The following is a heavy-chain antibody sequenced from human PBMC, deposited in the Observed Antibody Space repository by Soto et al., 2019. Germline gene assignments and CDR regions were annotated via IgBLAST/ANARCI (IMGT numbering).Heavy chain of an antibody. V-gene: IGHV4-59*08. J-gene: IGHJ4*02. CDR1: GGYIKRHC. D-gene: IGHD6-13*01. CDR3: ARLIWGAAGTGRYFDY. CDR2: IYYSGTT. Sequence: SLPKSLPYTVAGGYIKRHCLTWIRKKPGKGLEWMGYIYYSGTTTNYNPSLKSRVTLSVDTSKNQFSLKLSSVTAADTAVYYCARLIWGAAGTGRYFDYWGQGTLVTVSS.